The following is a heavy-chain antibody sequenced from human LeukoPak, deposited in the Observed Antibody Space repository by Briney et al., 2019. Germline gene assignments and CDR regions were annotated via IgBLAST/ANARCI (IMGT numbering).Heavy chain of an antibody. D-gene: IGHD1-26*01. Sequence: GGSLRLSSAASGFTFSSYGMHWVRQAPGKGVEWVAVISYDGSNKYYADSVKGRFTISRDNSKNTLYLQMNSLRAEETAVYYCAKEVGQAYFDYWGQGTLVTVSS. CDR1: GFTFSSYG. J-gene: IGHJ4*02. V-gene: IGHV3-30*18. CDR2: ISYDGSNK. CDR3: AKEVGQAYFDY.